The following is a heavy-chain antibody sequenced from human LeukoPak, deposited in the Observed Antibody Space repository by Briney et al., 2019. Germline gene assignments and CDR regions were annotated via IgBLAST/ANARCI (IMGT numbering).Heavy chain of an antibody. J-gene: IGHJ3*02. D-gene: IGHD2-15*01. Sequence: GSSVKVSCKASGGTFSSYAISWVRQAPGQGLEWMGGIIPIFGTANYAQKFQGRVTITADKSTSTAYMELSSLRSEDTAVYYCARYCSFPEGYCSGGTRAFDIWGQGTMVTVSS. CDR2: IIPIFGTA. V-gene: IGHV1-69*06. CDR1: GGTFSSYA. CDR3: ARYCSFPEGYCSGGTRAFDI.